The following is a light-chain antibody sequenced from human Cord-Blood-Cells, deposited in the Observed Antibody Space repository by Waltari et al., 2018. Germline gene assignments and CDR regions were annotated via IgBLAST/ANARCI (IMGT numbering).Light chain of an antibody. V-gene: IGKV3-11*01. J-gene: IGKJ1*01. CDR3: QQRSNWPT. CDR1: QSVSSY. Sequence: EIVLTQSQATLPLSPGARATLSCRASQSVSSYLAWYQQKPGQAPRLLIYDASNRATGIPARFSGSGSGTDFTLTISSLEPEDFAVYYCQQRSNWPTFGQGTKVEIK. CDR2: DAS.